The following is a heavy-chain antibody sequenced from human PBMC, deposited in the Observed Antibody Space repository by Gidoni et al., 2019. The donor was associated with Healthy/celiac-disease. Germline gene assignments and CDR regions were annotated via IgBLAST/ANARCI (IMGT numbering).Heavy chain of an antibody. V-gene: IGHV4-31*03. CDR1: GGSISSGGYY. CDR2: IYYSGST. CDR3: ARDPHYYDSSGYLHWAFDI. D-gene: IGHD3-22*01. Sequence: QVQLQESGPGLVKPSQTLSLTCTVSGGSISSGGYYWSWIRQHPGKGLEWIGYIYYSGSTYYNPSLKSRVTISVDTSKNQFSLKLSSVTAADTAVYYCARDPHYYDSSGYLHWAFDIWGQGTMVTVSS. J-gene: IGHJ3*02.